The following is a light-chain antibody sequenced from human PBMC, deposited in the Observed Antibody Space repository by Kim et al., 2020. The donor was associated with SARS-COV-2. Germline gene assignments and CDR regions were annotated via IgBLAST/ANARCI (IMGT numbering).Light chain of an antibody. V-gene: IGKV3-15*01. CDR1: QSVSSN. Sequence: VSPGERAPLSCRASQSVSSNLAWYQQKPGQAPRLLIYGASTRATGIPARFSGSGSGTEFTLTISSLQSEDFAVYYCQQFKSWPPLTFGGGTKLEI. J-gene: IGKJ4*01. CDR3: QQFKSWPPLT. CDR2: GAS.